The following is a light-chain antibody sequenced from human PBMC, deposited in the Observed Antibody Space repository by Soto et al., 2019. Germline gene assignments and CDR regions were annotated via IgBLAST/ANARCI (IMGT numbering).Light chain of an antibody. V-gene: IGKV3-20*01. CDR2: GAS. J-gene: IGKJ5*01. Sequence: EIVLTQSPGTLSLSPGERATLSCRASQSVSSSYLAWYQQKPGQAPRLLIYGASGRATGIPDRFSGSGSGTDFTLTISRLEPEYFAVYYCQQYCRSPPVTFGQGTRLEIK. CDR1: QSVSSSY. CDR3: QQYCRSPPVT.